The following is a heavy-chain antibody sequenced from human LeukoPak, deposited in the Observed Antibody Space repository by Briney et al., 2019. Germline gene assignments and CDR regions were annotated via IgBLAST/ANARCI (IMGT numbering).Heavy chain of an antibody. V-gene: IGHV1-8*03. Sequence: ASVKVSCKASGGTFTSYDINWVRQATGQGLEWMGWMNPNSGNTGYAQKFQGRVTITRNTSISTAYMELSSLRSEDTAVYYCARALGVTIFGVVIYYFDYWGQGTLVTVSS. D-gene: IGHD3-3*01. J-gene: IGHJ4*02. CDR2: MNPNSGNT. CDR1: GGTFTSYD. CDR3: ARALGVTIFGVVIYYFDY.